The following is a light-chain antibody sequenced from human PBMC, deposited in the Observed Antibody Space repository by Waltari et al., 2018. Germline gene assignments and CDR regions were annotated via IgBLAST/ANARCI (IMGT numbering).Light chain of an antibody. CDR1: SSNIGRNY. CDR2: KDN. J-gene: IGLJ1*01. CDR3: ATWDDSLSGYV. V-gene: IGLV1-47*01. Sequence: QSVLTQPPSASGTPGQRVTISCSGTSSNIGRNYVFWFHQLPGTAHKVLIYKDNHRPSRVPDRFSGSKSGTSASLAISVLRSEDEADYYCATWDDSLSGYVFGSGTKVAVL.